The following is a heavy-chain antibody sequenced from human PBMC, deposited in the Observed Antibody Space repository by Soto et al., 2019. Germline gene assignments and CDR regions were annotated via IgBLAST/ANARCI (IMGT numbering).Heavy chain of an antibody. CDR1: GGSISSYY. Sequence: SETLSLTCTVSGGSISSYYWSWIRQPAGKGLEWIGRIYTSGSTNYNPSLKSRVTMSVDTSKNQFSLKLSSVTAADTAVYYCARGDCSSTSCLFFDYWGQGTLVTVSS. CDR2: IYTSGST. J-gene: IGHJ4*02. V-gene: IGHV4-4*07. D-gene: IGHD2-2*01. CDR3: ARGDCSSTSCLFFDY.